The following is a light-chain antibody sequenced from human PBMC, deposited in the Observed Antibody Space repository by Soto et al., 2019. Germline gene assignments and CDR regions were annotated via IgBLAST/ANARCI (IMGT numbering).Light chain of an antibody. CDR2: DTS. V-gene: IGKV3-15*01. Sequence: EIVMTQSPATLSVSPGERATLSCRASQSVGDTLAWYQHKPGQTPRLLIYDTSTRATGVPARFSGSRSGTEFTLTINSLQYEDFEVYYCQRYNNWPLTLGGGTKVDIK. CDR1: QSVGDT. CDR3: QRYNNWPLT. J-gene: IGKJ4*01.